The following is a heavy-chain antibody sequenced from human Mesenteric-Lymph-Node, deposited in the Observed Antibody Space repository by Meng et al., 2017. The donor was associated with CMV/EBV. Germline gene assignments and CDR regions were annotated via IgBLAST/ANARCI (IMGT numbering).Heavy chain of an antibody. Sequence: SETLSLTCTVSGYSITSGYYWGWIRQPPGKGLEWIGYIYYSGSTNYNPSLKSRVTISVDTSKNQFSLKLSSVTAADTAVYYCAREEDYDFWSGYRNPFRYWGQGTLVTVSS. D-gene: IGHD3-3*01. CDR2: IYYSGST. J-gene: IGHJ4*02. CDR3: AREEDYDFWSGYRNPFRY. CDR1: GYSITSGYY. V-gene: IGHV4-38-2*02.